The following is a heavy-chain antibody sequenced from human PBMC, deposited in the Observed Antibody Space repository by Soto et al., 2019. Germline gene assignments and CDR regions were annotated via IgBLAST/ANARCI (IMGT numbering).Heavy chain of an antibody. Sequence: QMQLVESGGGVVQPGRSLRLSCAASGFTFSSYGIHWVRQAPGKGLEWVALISSDGSNKYYADSVEGRFTISRDNSKNTLYLQMSGLRGEDTAVYYCAKQHGTGNYYQYGMDVWGPGTTVTVSS. J-gene: IGHJ6*02. CDR1: GFTFSSYG. CDR3: AKQHGTGNYYQYGMDV. V-gene: IGHV3-30*18. D-gene: IGHD3-10*01. CDR2: ISSDGSNK.